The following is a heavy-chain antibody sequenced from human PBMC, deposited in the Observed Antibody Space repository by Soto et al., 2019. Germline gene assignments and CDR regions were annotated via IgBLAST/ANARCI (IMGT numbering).Heavy chain of an antibody. CDR1: GYSFTSYW. V-gene: IGHV5-51*01. Sequence: GESLKISCKGSGYSFTSYWIGWVRQMPGKGLEWMGIIYPGDSDTRYSPSFQGQVTISADKSISTAYLQWSSLKASDTAMYYCARHPMVRKVAYYYGMDVWGQGTTVTVSS. CDR2: IYPGDSDT. CDR3: ARHPMVRKVAYYYGMDV. J-gene: IGHJ6*02. D-gene: IGHD3-10*01.